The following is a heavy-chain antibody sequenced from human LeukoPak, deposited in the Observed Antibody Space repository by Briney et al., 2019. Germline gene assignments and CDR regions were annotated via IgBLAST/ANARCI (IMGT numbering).Heavy chain of an antibody. V-gene: IGHV3-23*03. Sequence: PGGSLRFSCAASGFTFGSYAMNWVRQAPGKGLEWVSVFYVGGATYYADSVKGRFTISRDNSENTLYLQMKSLRAEDTAVYYCARGDGYNFFDYWGQGTLVTVSS. D-gene: IGHD5-24*01. J-gene: IGHJ4*02. CDR2: FYVGGAT. CDR1: GFTFGSYA. CDR3: ARGDGYNFFDY.